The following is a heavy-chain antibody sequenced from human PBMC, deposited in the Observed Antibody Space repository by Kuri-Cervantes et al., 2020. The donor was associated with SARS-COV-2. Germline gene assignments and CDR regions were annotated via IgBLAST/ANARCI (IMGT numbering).Heavy chain of an antibody. CDR2: ISSSGSTI. CDR3: ARVRNGYYYYYYMDV. CDR1: GFTFSDYY. D-gene: IGHD2-8*01. J-gene: IGHJ6*03. Sequence: LSLTCAASGFTFSDYYMSWIRQAPGKGLEWVSYISSSGSTIYYADSVKGRFTISRDNAKNSLYLQMNSLRAEDTAVYYCARVRNGYYYYYYMDVWGKGTTVTVSS. V-gene: IGHV3-11*04.